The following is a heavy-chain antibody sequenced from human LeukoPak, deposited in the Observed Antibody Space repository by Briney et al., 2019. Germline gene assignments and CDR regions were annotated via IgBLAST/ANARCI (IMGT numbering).Heavy chain of an antibody. D-gene: IGHD6-6*01. V-gene: IGHV4-34*01. Sequence: SETLSLTCAVYGGSFSGYYCSWIRQPPGKGLEWIGEINHSGSTNYNPSLKSRVTISVDTSKNQFSLKLSSVTAADTAVYYCARGRAARRPFDYWGQGTLVTVSS. CDR3: ARGRAARRPFDY. CDR2: INHSGST. CDR1: GGSFSGYY. J-gene: IGHJ4*02.